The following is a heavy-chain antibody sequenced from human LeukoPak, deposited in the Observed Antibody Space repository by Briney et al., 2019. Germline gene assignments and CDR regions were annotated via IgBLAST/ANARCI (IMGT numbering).Heavy chain of an antibody. Sequence: GGSLRLSCAASGFTFSSYAISWVRQAPGKGLEWVSAISGSGGSTYYADSVKGRFTISRDNSKNTLYLQMNSLRAEDTAVYYCAKDVDSSGYYYFDYWGQGTLVTVSS. CDR2: ISGSGGST. J-gene: IGHJ4*02. D-gene: IGHD3-22*01. CDR1: GFTFSSYA. CDR3: AKDVDSSGYYYFDY. V-gene: IGHV3-23*01.